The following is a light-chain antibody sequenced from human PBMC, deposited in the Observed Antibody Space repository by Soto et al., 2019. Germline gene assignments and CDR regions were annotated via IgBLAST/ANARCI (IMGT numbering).Light chain of an antibody. CDR2: ATS. J-gene: IGKJ4*01. CDR3: QQSYSAPLT. CDR1: QSMSNH. Sequence: DIQMTQSPSSLSASVGDRVTITCRASQSMSNHLNWYQQRPGKAPKFLIYATSNLQSGVPSRFSGSGSGTDFTLTINSLQPEDFATYYCQQSYSAPLTFGGGTNVDIK. V-gene: IGKV1-39*01.